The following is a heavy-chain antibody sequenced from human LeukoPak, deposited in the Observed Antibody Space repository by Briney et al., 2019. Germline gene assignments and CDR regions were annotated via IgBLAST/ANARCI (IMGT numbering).Heavy chain of an antibody. V-gene: IGHV1-2*02. Sequence: GASVKVSCKASGYTFTGYYMHWVRQAPGQGLEWMGWINPNSGGTNYAQKFQGRVTMTRDTSISAAYMELSRLRSDDTAVYYCARDYSVSYYYYYYMDVWGKGTTVTVS. CDR3: ARDYSVSYYYYYYMDV. CDR1: GYTFTGYY. CDR2: INPNSGGT. J-gene: IGHJ6*03. D-gene: IGHD4-17*01.